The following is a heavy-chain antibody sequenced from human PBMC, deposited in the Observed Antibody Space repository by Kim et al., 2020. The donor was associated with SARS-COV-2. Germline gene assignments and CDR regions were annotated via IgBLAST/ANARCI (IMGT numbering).Heavy chain of an antibody. J-gene: IGHJ4*02. CDR2: INHSGST. D-gene: IGHD6-19*01. CDR3: ARGGRYSSGWFDY. Sequence: SETLSLTCAVYGGSFSGYYWSWIRQPPGKGLEWIGEINHSGSTNYNPSLKSRVTISVDTSKNQFSLKLSSVTAADTAVYYCARGGRYSSGWFDYWGQGTLVTVSS. CDR1: GGSFSGYY. V-gene: IGHV4-34*01.